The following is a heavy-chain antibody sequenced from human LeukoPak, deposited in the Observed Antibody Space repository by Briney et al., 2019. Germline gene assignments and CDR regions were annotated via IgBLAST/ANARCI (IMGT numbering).Heavy chain of an antibody. CDR1: GGSISSDSYY. J-gene: IGHJ5*02. CDR2: IYTSGST. D-gene: IGHD2-2*01. CDR3: ARGPATAKNWFDP. V-gene: IGHV4-61*02. Sequence: PSQTLSLTCTVSGGSISSDSYYWSWIRQPAGKGLEWIGRIYTSGSTNYNPSLKSRVTISVDTSKNQFSLKLSSVTAADTAVYYCARGPATAKNWFDPWGQGTLVTVSS.